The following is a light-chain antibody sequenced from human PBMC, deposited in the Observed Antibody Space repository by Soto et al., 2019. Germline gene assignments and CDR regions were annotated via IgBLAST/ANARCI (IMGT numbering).Light chain of an antibody. CDR1: QSIRRR. CDR2: DAS. J-gene: IGKJ1*01. CDR3: QQYNTFPWT. Sequence: DIPMAQSPSTLSASVGGRVTITCRASQSIRRRLAWYQQKPGKAPNLLIYDASSLESGVPSRFSGGGSWTEFTLTISSLQPEDFATYFCQQYNTFPWTFGQGTKVEIK. V-gene: IGKV1-5*01.